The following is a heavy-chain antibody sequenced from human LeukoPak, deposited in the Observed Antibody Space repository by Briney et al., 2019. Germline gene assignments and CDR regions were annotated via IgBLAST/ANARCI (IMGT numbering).Heavy chain of an antibody. D-gene: IGHD6-13*01. CDR2: ISSSSSTI. J-gene: IGHJ4*02. CDR1: GFTFSSYS. V-gene: IGHV3-48*01. Sequence: GGSLRLSCAASGFTFSSYSMNWVRQAPGKGLEWVSYISSSSSTIYYADSVKGRFTISRDNAKNSPYLQMNSLRAEDTAVYYCARDFGEAAGHPLDYWGQGTLVTVSS. CDR3: ARDFGEAAGHPLDY.